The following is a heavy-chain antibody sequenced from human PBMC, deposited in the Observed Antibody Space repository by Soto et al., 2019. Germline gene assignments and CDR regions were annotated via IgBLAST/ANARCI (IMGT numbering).Heavy chain of an antibody. Sequence: GESLKISCEGSGYTFTTYWVAWVRQMPGKDLEWVGSIYPGDSDSRYNPSVQGQVTISADRSISTAYLQWNSLKASDTAMYFCARHKGYCSSTSCYGMDVWGQGTTVTVSS. CDR1: GYTFTTYW. D-gene: IGHD2-15*01. CDR3: ARHKGYCSSTSCYGMDV. J-gene: IGHJ6*02. V-gene: IGHV5-51*01. CDR2: IYPGDSDS.